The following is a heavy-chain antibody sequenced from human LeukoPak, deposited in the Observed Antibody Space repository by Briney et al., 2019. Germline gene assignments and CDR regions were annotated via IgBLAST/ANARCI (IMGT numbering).Heavy chain of an antibody. CDR3: ATGGRSGMAFDV. CDR2: IYGGGNT. J-gene: IGHJ4*02. Sequence: LGGSLRLSCSFSGFIATSNYMAWVRQSPGKGLQWISFIYGGGNTLYADSVRDRFSISRDNSKSTLYLQMSSLRVEDTAVYYCATGGRSGMAFDVWGQGTLVTVSS. D-gene: IGHD2-8*01. CDR1: GFIATSNY. V-gene: IGHV3-53*01.